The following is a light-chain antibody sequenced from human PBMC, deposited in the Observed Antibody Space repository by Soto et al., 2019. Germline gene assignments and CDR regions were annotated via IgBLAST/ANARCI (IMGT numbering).Light chain of an antibody. V-gene: IGLV1-40*01. Sequence: QSVLTQPPSVSGAPGQRVTISCTGTSSNIGAGYDVIWYQQLPGTAPKLLIFGNNSRSSGVPDRFSASKSGTSASLAVAGLQAEDEAHYHCQSYDTRLSGSVFGGGTKLTVL. CDR1: SSNIGAGYD. J-gene: IGLJ3*02. CDR3: QSYDTRLSGSV. CDR2: GNN.